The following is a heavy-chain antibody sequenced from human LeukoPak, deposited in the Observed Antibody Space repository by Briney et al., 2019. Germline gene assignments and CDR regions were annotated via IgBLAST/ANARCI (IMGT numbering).Heavy chain of an antibody. V-gene: IGHV3-30*04. D-gene: IGHD6-6*01. CDR2: ISYDGSNK. J-gene: IGHJ4*02. Sequence: GRSLRLSCAASGFTFSSYAMHWVRQAPGKGLEWVAVISYDGSNKYYADSVKGRFTISRDNSKNTLYLQMNSLRAEDTAVYYCAREKDSSSLGNSFDYWGQGTLVTVSS. CDR3: AREKDSSSLGNSFDY. CDR1: GFTFSSYA.